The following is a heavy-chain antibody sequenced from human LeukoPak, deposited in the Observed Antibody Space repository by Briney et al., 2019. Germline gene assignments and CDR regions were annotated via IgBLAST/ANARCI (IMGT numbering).Heavy chain of an antibody. CDR3: ARSAGVTTHYYYYMDV. CDR1: GGSISSSSYY. CDR2: IYTSGST. Sequence: PSETLSLTCTVSGGSISSSSYYWGWIRQPPGKGLEWIGSIYTSGSTNYNPSLKSRVTISVDTSKNQFSLKLSSVTAADTAVYYCARSAGVTTHYYYYMDVWGKGTTVTISS. D-gene: IGHD4-17*01. J-gene: IGHJ6*03. V-gene: IGHV4-39*07.